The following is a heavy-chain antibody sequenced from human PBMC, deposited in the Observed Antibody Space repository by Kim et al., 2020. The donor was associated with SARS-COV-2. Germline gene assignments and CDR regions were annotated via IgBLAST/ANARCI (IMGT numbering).Heavy chain of an antibody. CDR3: VRGGPIAAGMWVYYFDF. Sequence: ASVKVSCKTSGYTFTNYAMHWVRQAPGQRLEWMGWINPENGNTRYSQNFQGRLTIARDTSAGTADMELSSLISEDTAVYYCVRGGPIAAGMWVYYFDFWGQGTLITVSS. D-gene: IGHD6-25*01. CDR1: GYTFTNYA. J-gene: IGHJ4*02. CDR2: INPENGNT. V-gene: IGHV1-3*01.